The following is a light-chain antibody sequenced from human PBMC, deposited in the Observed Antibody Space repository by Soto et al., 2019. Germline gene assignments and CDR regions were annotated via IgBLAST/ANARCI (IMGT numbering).Light chain of an antibody. J-gene: IGKJ1*01. CDR1: QTIYSN. Sequence: IMMTQSPATLSVSLGERATLSCRAGQTIYSNVAWYQQRPGQAPRLLIYRASTRATGVPDRFSGNGSGTDFTLTISGLEPEDFAVYFCQHYGSSPWTFGQGTKVDIK. V-gene: IGKV3-20*01. CDR3: QHYGSSPWT. CDR2: RAS.